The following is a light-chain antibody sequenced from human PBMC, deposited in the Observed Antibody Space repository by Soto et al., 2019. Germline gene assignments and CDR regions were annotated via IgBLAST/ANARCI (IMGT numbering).Light chain of an antibody. CDR3: QVWDSSRDHVV. CDR2: DDS. CDR1: KIGSKS. V-gene: IGLV3-21*02. Sequence: SYELTQPPSVSVAPGQTARITCGGNKIGSKSVHWYQQKPGQAPVLVVYDDSHRPSGIPERFSGSNSGNTATLTISRVEAGDEADYYCQVWDSSRDHVVFGGGTKLTVL. J-gene: IGLJ2*01.